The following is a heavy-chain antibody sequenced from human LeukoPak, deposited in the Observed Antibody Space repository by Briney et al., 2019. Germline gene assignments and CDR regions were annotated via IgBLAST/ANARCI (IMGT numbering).Heavy chain of an antibody. V-gene: IGHV4-4*07. Sequence: TSETLSLTCTVSGDSISSHYWSWIRQTAGKGLEWIGRIYTTGSTNYNPSLKSRLTMSVDTSKNQFSLNLTSVAAADTAVYYCARVARKGFDPWGQGTLVTVSS. CDR3: ARVARKGFDP. CDR1: GDSISSHY. CDR2: IYTTGST. J-gene: IGHJ5*02.